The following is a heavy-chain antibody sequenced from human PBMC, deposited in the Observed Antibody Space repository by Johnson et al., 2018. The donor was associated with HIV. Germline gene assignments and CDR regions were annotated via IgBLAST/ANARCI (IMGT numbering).Heavy chain of an antibody. Sequence: VQLVESGGGLVQPGRSLRLSCAASGFTFDDYAMHWVRQAPGKGLEWVSGISWNSGSIGYADSVKGRFTISRDNAKNSLYLQMNSLRAEDTAVYYCASEDMPDMGGTLSVNAFDIWG. V-gene: IGHV3-9*01. D-gene: IGHD2-15*01. CDR1: GFTFDDYA. CDR3: ASEDMPDMGGTLSVNAFDI. J-gene: IGHJ3*02. CDR2: ISWNSGSI.